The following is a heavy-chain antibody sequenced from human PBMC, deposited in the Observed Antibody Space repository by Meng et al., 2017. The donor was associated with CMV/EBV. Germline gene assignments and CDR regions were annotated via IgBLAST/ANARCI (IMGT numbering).Heavy chain of an antibody. CDR3: AKVKFWSGPLDV. D-gene: IGHD3-3*01. V-gene: IGHV3-74*01. J-gene: IGHJ6*02. CDR2: INSDGSST. CDR1: GFTFSSYW. Sequence: GESLRLSCAASGFTFSSYWMHWVRQAPGKGLVWVSRINSDGSSTSYADSVKGRFTISRDNAKNTPYLQMNSLRAEDTAVYYCAKVKFWSGPLDVWGQGTTVTVSS.